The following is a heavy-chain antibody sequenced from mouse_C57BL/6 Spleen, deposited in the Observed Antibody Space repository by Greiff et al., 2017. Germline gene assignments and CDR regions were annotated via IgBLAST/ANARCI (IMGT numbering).Heavy chain of an antibody. CDR3: ATITTVCFAY. CDR1: GYTFTDYY. CDR2: INPNNGGP. D-gene: IGHD1-1*01. Sequence: EVQLHQSGPELVKPGASVKISCKASGYTFTDYYMNWVKQSHGKSLEWIGDINPNNGGPSYNQKFKGKATLTVYKSSSTAYMELRSLTSEDSAVYYCATITTVCFAYWGQGTPLTVSS. J-gene: IGHJ2*01. V-gene: IGHV1-26*01.